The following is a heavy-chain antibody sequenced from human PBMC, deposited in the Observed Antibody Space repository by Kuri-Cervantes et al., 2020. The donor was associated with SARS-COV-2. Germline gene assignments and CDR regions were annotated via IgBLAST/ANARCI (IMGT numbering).Heavy chain of an antibody. CDR2: ISAYNGNT. Sequence: ASVQVTCKASGYTFTSYGISWVRQAPGQGLEWMGWISAYNGNTNYAQKLQGRVTMTTDTSTSTAYMELRSLRSDDTAVYYCARGLDFWSGYYGMDVWGQGTTVTVSS. V-gene: IGHV1-18*04. CDR3: ARGLDFWSGYYGMDV. CDR1: GYTFTSYG. J-gene: IGHJ6*02. D-gene: IGHD3-3*01.